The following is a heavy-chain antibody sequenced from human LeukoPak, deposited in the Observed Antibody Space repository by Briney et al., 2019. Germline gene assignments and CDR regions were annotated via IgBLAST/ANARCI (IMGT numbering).Heavy chain of an antibody. V-gene: IGHV4-34*01. D-gene: IGHD6-19*01. CDR1: GGSFRGYY. CDR2: INHSGST. J-gene: IGHJ4*02. CDR3: AGWISYSSGWYAVNY. Sequence: PSETLSLTCVVYGGSFRGYYWSWIRQPPGKGLEWIGEINHSGSTNYNPSLKSRVTISVDTSKNQFSLKLSSVTAADTAVYYCAGWISYSSGWYAVNYWGQGTLVTVSS.